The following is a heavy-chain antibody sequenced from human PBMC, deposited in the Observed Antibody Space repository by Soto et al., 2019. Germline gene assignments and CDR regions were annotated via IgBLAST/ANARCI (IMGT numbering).Heavy chain of an antibody. J-gene: IGHJ6*02. CDR1: GYSFTSYW. V-gene: IGHV5-51*01. D-gene: IGHD3-16*02. CDR3: ARQGRDYVWGSYRSAGGMDV. Sequence: GESLKISFKGSGYSFTSYWIGWVRQMPGKGLEWMGIIYPGDSDTRYSPSFQGQVTISADKSISTAYLQWSSLKASDTAMYYCARQGRDYVWGSYRSAGGMDVWGQGTTVTVSS. CDR2: IYPGDSDT.